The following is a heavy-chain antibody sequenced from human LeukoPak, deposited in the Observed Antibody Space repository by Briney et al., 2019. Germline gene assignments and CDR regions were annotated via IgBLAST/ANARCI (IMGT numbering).Heavy chain of an antibody. CDR3: ARREQWLVGDDY. CDR1: GYTFTSYY. V-gene: IGHV1-69*06. D-gene: IGHD6-19*01. J-gene: IGHJ4*02. Sequence: GASVKVSCKASGYTFTSYYMHWVRQAPGQGLEWMGGIIPIFGTANYAQKFQGRVTITADKSTSTAYMELSSLRSEDTAVYYCARREQWLVGDDYWGQGTLVTVFS. CDR2: IIPIFGTA.